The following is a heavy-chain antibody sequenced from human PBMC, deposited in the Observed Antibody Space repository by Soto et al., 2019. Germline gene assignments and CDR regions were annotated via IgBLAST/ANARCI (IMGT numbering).Heavy chain of an antibody. V-gene: IGHV4-59*01. J-gene: IGHJ1*01. CDR3: ARAAYCGGDCGPREDFDH. D-gene: IGHD2-21*02. Sequence: QVQLQESGPGLVKPSETLSLTCTVSRGSMSSFYWSWIRQPPGKGLEWIGYIYYSGTTIYNPSLKARVTISVATSKNQFSLKMASLTAADTAVYYCARAAYCGGDCGPREDFDHWGQGTLVTVSS. CDR2: IYYSGTT. CDR1: RGSMSSFY.